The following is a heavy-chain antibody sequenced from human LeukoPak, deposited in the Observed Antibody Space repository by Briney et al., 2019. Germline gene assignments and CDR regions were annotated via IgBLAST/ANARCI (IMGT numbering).Heavy chain of an antibody. D-gene: IGHD3-22*01. V-gene: IGHV4-34*01. CDR1: GGSFSGYY. CDR2: INHSGST. Sequence: SETLSLTCAVYGGSFSGYYWSWIRQPPGKGLEWIGEINHSGSTNYNPSLKSRVTISVDTSKNQFSLKLSSVTAADTAVYYCARGGYYYDSSGYYLLDYWGQGTLVTVPS. J-gene: IGHJ4*02. CDR3: ARGGYYYDSSGYYLLDY.